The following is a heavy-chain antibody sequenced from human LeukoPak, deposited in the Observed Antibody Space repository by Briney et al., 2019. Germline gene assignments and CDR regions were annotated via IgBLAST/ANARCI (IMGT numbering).Heavy chain of an antibody. J-gene: IGHJ6*03. V-gene: IGHV1-69*13. CDR2: IIPIFGTA. CDR1: GGTFSSYA. D-gene: IGHD3-9*01. Sequence: ASVKVSCKASGGTFSSYAISWVRQAPGQGLEWMGGIIPIFGTANYAQKFQGRVTITADESTSTACMELSSLRSEDTAVYYCAARGGRYFDWLSPNYYYYYMDVWGKGTTVTISS. CDR3: AARGGRYFDWLSPNYYYYYMDV.